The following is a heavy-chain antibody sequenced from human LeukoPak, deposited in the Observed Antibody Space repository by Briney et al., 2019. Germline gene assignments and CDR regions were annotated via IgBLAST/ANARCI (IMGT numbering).Heavy chain of an antibody. V-gene: IGHV1-58*01. D-gene: IGHD3-22*01. CDR3: AAATDRSGYLLTR. CDR2: IVVGSGNT. J-gene: IGHJ4*02. CDR1: GFTFTSSA. Sequence: ASVKVSCKASGFTFTSSAAQWVRPARGQRLEWIGWIVVGSGNTNYAQKFQERVTITRDMSTSTAYMELSSLRSEDTAVYYCAAATDRSGYLLTRWGQGTLVTVSS.